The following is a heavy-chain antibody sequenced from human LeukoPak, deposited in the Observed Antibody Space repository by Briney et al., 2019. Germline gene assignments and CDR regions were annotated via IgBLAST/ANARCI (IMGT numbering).Heavy chain of an antibody. V-gene: IGHV3-53*01. D-gene: IGHD4-17*01. Sequence: AGGSLRLSCAASGFTFSSYSMNWVRQAPGKGLEWVSVIYSGGSTYYADSVKGRFTISRDNSKNTLYLQMNSLRAEDTAVYYCARGAYGAVGYWGQGTLVTVSS. J-gene: IGHJ4*02. CDR3: ARGAYGAVGY. CDR1: GFTFSSYS. CDR2: IYSGGST.